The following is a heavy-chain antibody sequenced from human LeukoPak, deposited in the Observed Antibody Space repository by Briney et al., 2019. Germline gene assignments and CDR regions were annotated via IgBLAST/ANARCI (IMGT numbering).Heavy chain of an antibody. CDR3: ARDKGDYDTSGSLFVF. J-gene: IGHJ4*02. Sequence: GGSLRLSCAASGFTFSSYAMSWVRQAPGKGLEWVSAISGSGGSTYYADSVKGRFTISRDNSKNTLYLQMNSLRAGDTAVYYCARDKGDYDTSGSLFVFGGQGTLVTVSS. D-gene: IGHD3-22*01. CDR2: ISGSGGST. CDR1: GFTFSSYA. V-gene: IGHV3-23*01.